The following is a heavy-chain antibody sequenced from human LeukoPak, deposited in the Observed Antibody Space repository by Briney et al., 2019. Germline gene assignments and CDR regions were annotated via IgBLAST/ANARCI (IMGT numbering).Heavy chain of an antibody. CDR3: ARASLRYFDWLSQYNWFDP. Sequence: SETLSLTCAVYGGSLSAYYWTWIRQPPGKGLEWIGEINHGGSTNYNPSLKSRVTISVDTSKNQFSLKLSSVTAADTAVYYCARASLRYFDWLSQYNWFDPWGQGTLVTVSS. CDR2: INHGGST. D-gene: IGHD3-9*01. J-gene: IGHJ5*02. CDR1: GGSLSAYY. V-gene: IGHV4-34*01.